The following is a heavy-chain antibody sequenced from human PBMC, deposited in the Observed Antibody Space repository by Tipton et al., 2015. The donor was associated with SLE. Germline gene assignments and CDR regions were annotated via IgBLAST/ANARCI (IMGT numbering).Heavy chain of an antibody. CDR1: GYSISSGYC. CDR3: ARVYGDYLPRYGMDV. D-gene: IGHD4-17*01. J-gene: IGHJ6*02. V-gene: IGHV4-38-2*01. CDR2: FYHSGST. Sequence: TLSLTCAVSGYSISSGYCWGWIRQPPGKGLEWIGSFYHSGSTYYNPSLRSRATISADRSKNQFSLKLSSVTAADTAVYYCARVYGDYLPRYGMDVWGQGTTVTVSS.